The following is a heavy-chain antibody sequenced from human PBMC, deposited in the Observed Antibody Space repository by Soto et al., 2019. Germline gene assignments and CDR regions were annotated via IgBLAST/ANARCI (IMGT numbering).Heavy chain of an antibody. CDR3: AKSSGYCSGESCYFGTLDY. J-gene: IGHJ4*02. CDR1: GFSFRSYA. Sequence: PGGSLRLSCAASGFSFRSYAMHWVRQAPGKGLEWVAVISYDGSNQYYGDSVKGRFAISRDNPKNTLYLQMTSLRPLDTATYCCAKSSGYCSGESCYFGTLDYWGQGALVTVSS. CDR2: ISYDGSNQ. V-gene: IGHV3-30*18. D-gene: IGHD2-15*01.